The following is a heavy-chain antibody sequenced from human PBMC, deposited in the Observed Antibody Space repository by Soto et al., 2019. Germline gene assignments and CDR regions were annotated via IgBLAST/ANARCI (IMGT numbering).Heavy chain of an antibody. J-gene: IGHJ6*02. CDR3: ARDHEYCSGGGCYSYYYGMDV. V-gene: IGHV3-30-3*01. CDR2: ISYDGSNK. CDR1: GFTFSSYA. Sequence: QVQLVESGGGVVQPGRSLRLSCAASGFTFSSYAMHWVRQAPGKGLEWVAVISYDGSNKYYADSVKGRFTISRDNSKNTLYLQMNSLRAEDTAVYYCARDHEYCSGGGCYSYYYGMDVWGQGTTVTVSS. D-gene: IGHD2-15*01.